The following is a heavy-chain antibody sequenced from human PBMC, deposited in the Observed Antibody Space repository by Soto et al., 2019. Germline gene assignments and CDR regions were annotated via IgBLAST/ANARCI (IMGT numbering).Heavy chain of an antibody. Sequence: GGSLRLSCAASGFTFSSYGMHWVRQAPGKGLEWVAVISYDGSNKYYADSVKGRFTISRDNSKNTLYLQMNSLRAEDTAVYYYARGDYLDGSVYGFDYWDQGTLVTVSS. D-gene: IGHD3-3*01. J-gene: IGHJ4*02. CDR1: GFTFSSYG. CDR3: ARGDYLDGSVYGFDY. CDR2: ISYDGSNK. V-gene: IGHV3-30*03.